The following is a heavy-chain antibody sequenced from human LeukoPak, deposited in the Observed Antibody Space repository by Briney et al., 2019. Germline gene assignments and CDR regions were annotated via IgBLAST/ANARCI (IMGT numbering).Heavy chain of an antibody. Sequence: PETLSLTCTVSGGSISSTSYYWGWIRQPPGKGLEWIGNIYYSGSTYYNPSLKSRVTISVDTSKNQFSLKLSPVTAGDTAVYYCATLTTPGWFNPWGQGTLVTVSS. D-gene: IGHD1-1*01. CDR3: ATLTTPGWFNP. V-gene: IGHV4-39*07. CDR2: IYYSGST. CDR1: GGSISSTSYY. J-gene: IGHJ5*02.